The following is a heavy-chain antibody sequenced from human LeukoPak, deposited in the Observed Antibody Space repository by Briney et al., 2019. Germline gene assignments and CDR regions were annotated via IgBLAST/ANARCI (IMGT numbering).Heavy chain of an antibody. CDR2: TYYRSKWYN. J-gene: IGHJ6*02. V-gene: IGHV6-1*01. CDR1: GDSLSSTSAA. D-gene: IGHD5-18*01. Sequence: SQTLSLTCAISGDSLSSTSAAWYWIRQSPSRGLEWLGRTYYRSKWYNDYAVSVKSRITTNPDTSKHQFSLQLNSVTPEDTAVYYCAMEDTAMVLASYGMDVWGQGTTVTASS. CDR3: AMEDTAMVLASYGMDV.